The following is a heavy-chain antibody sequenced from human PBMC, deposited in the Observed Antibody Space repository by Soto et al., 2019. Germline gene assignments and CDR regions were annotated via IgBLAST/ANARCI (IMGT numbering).Heavy chain of an antibody. CDR2: INPSGGST. CDR1: GYTFTSYY. Sequence: QVQLVQSGAEVKKPGASVKVSCKASGYTFTSYYMHVVRQAPGQGLEWMGIINPSGGSTSYAQKFTGSANMNRDTSTSTVYMELSSMRSEDTAVYYCALSTRSIAARVPPFDYWGQGTLVTVSS. V-gene: IGHV1-46*03. CDR3: ALSTRSIAARVPPFDY. D-gene: IGHD6-6*01. J-gene: IGHJ4*02.